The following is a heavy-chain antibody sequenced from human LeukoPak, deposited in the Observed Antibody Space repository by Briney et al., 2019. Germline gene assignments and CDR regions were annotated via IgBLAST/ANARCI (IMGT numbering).Heavy chain of an antibody. CDR1: GYTFTGYY. CDR2: INPNSGGT. CDR3: ARRAGGYSHPYDY. V-gene: IGHV1-2*02. J-gene: IGHJ4*02. D-gene: IGHD4-23*01. Sequence: ASVKVFCKASGYTFTGYYMHWVRQAPGQGLEWMGWINPNSGGTNYAQKFQGRVTMTRDTSISTAYMELSRLRSDDTAVYYCARRAGGYSHPYDYWGQGILVTVSS.